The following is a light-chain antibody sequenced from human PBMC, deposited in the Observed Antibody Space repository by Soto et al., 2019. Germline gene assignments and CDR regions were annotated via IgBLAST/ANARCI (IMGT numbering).Light chain of an antibody. V-gene: IGKV3-20*01. J-gene: IGKJ5*01. CDR3: QQYGGTPPIT. CDR1: ESLSSAY. CDR2: GAS. Sequence: EIVLTQSPGTLSLSPGERATLSCRASESLSSAYLAWYQQKPGQAPRLLMYGASSRATGIPDRFSGSGSGTDFTLTISRLEPEDFAVYYCQQYGGTPPITFGQGTRLEN.